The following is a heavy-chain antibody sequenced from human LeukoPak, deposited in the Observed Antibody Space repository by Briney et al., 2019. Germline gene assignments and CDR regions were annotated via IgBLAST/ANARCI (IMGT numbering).Heavy chain of an antibody. CDR3: ATDPSIVGAPYEVY. Sequence: SETLSLTCAVSGYSISSGYYWGWIRQPPGKGLEWIGSIYHSGSTYYNPSLKSRVTISVDTSKNQFSLKLSSVTAADTAVYHCATDPSIVGAPYEVYWGQGTLVTVSS. D-gene: IGHD1-26*01. V-gene: IGHV4-38-2*01. CDR2: IYHSGST. CDR1: GYSISSGYY. J-gene: IGHJ4*02.